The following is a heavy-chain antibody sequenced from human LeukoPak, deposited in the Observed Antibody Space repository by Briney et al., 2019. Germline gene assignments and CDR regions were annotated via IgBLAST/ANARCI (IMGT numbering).Heavy chain of an antibody. D-gene: IGHD2-15*01. V-gene: IGHV3-74*03. CDR1: EFTFSSYW. CDR2: INSDGSST. CDR3: ARDCSDKGCYASAFDM. Sequence: GGSLRLSCAASEFTFSSYWMHWVRQAPGKGLVWVSRINSDGSSTTYADSVKGRFTISRDNTKNTLFLQMICLRAEDTAVYYCARDCSDKGCYASAFDMWGRGTTVTISS. J-gene: IGHJ3*02.